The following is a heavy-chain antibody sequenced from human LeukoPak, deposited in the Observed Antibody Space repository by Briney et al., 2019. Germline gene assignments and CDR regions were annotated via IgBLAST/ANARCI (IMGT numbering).Heavy chain of an antibody. CDR1: GFTFDDYA. CDR2: ISGDGGST. V-gene: IGHV3-43*02. CDR3: AKDIELRLGEPITGSFGY. D-gene: IGHD3-16*01. J-gene: IGHJ4*02. Sequence: GGSLRLSCAASGFTFDDYAMHWVRQAPGKGLEWVSLISGDGGSTYYADSVKGRFTISRDNSKNSLYLQMNSLRTEDTALYYCAKDIELRLGEPITGSFGYWGQGTLVTVSS.